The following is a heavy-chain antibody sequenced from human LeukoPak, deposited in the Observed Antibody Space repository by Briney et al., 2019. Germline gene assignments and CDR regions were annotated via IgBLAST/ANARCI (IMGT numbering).Heavy chain of an antibody. Sequence: PSETLSLTCTVSGYSISSGYYWGWIRQPPGKGLEWIGSIYHSGSTYYNPSLKSRVTISVDTSKNQFSLKLSSVTAADTAVYYCARQGGYRWFGELLEFDPWGQGTLVTVSS. CDR3: ARQGGYRWFGELLEFDP. J-gene: IGHJ5*02. V-gene: IGHV4-38-2*02. CDR1: GYSISSGYY. D-gene: IGHD3-10*01. CDR2: IYHSGST.